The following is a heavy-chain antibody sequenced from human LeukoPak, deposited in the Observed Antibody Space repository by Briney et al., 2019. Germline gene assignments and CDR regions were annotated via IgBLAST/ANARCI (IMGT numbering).Heavy chain of an antibody. Sequence: PGGSLRLSCAASGFTFSSYSMNWIRQPPGKGLEWIGSIYYSGSTYYNPSLQSRVTISVDASKNQFSLKLNSATAADTAVYYCASYYCSGGSCYQYFSYYYMDVWGKGTTVTISS. D-gene: IGHD2-15*01. CDR1: GFTFSSYS. V-gene: IGHV4-39*01. CDR3: ASYYCSGGSCYQYFSYYYMDV. J-gene: IGHJ6*03. CDR2: IYYSGST.